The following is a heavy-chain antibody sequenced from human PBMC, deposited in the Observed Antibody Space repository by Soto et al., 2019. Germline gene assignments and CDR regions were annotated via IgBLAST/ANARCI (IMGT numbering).Heavy chain of an antibody. D-gene: IGHD3-22*01. V-gene: IGHV3-48*01. J-gene: IGHJ4*02. CDR1: RFPFSTYF. Sequence: WGALRLSCAASRFPFSTYFMNWVRPAPGKGLEWVSYISSSGSTIYYADSVKGRFTISRDNAKNSLYLQMDSLRAEDTAVYYCARGYYYYDSSGYSGYWGQGTLVTVSS. CDR3: ARGYYYYDSSGYSGY. CDR2: ISSSGSTI.